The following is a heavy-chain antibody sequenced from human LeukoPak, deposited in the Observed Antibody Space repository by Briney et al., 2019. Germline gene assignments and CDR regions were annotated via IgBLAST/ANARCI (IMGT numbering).Heavy chain of an antibody. Sequence: SETLSLTCTVSGGSTSSYYWSWIRQPPGKGLEWIGYIYYSGSTNYNPSLKSRVTISVDTSKNQFSLKLSSVTAADTAVYYCARDSRRFSSSPADAFDIWGQGTMVTVSS. CDR1: GGSTSSYY. D-gene: IGHD6-13*01. CDR2: IYYSGST. J-gene: IGHJ3*02. V-gene: IGHV4-59*01. CDR3: ARDSRRFSSSPADAFDI.